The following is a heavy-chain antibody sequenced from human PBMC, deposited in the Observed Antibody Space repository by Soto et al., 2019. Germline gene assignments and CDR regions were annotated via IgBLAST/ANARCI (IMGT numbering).Heavy chain of an antibody. D-gene: IGHD1-7*01. J-gene: IGHJ5*02. CDR1: GGTFSRYA. CDR2: IVPMFGTA. CDR3: ARVLGTTSLVWFDP. Sequence: SVKVSCKASGGTFSRYALSWVRQAPGQGPEWMGGIVPMFGTANYAQKFQGRVTITADESTNTAYMQLSSLRSEDTAVYYCARVLGTTSLVWFDPWGQGTLVTVSS. V-gene: IGHV1-69*13.